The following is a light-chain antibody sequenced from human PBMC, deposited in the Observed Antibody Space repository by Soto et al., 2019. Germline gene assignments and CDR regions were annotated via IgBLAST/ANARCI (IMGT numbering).Light chain of an antibody. J-gene: IGLJ1*01. V-gene: IGLV1-51*01. CDR1: RSNIGRNY. CDR3: GAWDTSLTVYV. CDR2: DSD. Sequence: QSVLTQPPSASGTPGQRVSISCSGSRSNIGRNYVYWYQHLPGTAPKLLIYDSDRRHSGTPARFSGSKSGTSATLGITGLQTGDEADYYCGAWDTSLTVYVFGSGTKVTVL.